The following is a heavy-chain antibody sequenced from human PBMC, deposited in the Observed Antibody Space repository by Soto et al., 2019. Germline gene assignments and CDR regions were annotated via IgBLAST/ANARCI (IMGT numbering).Heavy chain of an antibody. V-gene: IGHV3-15*07. Sequence: GGSLRLSCAASGFTFSSAWMNWVRQAPGKGLEWVGRIKSKTDGGTTDYVAPVKGRFTISRDDSKNTLYLQMNSLKTEDTAVYFCTTFRYYYDSSDYYLWDVWGQGTLVTVSS. D-gene: IGHD3-22*01. CDR3: TTFRYYYDSSDYYLWDV. CDR1: GFTFSSAW. CDR2: IKSKTDGGTT. J-gene: IGHJ4*02.